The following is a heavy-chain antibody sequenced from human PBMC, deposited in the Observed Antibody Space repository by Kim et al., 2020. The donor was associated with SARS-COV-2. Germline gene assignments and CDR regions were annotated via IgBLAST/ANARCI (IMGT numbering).Heavy chain of an antibody. CDR2: ISAYNGNT. CDR3: ARAYYYDSSGLPDAFDI. V-gene: IGHV1-18*01. J-gene: IGHJ3*02. Sequence: ASVKVSCKASGYTFTSYGISWVRQAPGQGLEWMGWISAYNGNTNYAQKLQGRVTMTTDTSTSTAYMELRSLRSDDTAVYYCARAYYYDSSGLPDAFDIWGQGTMVTVSA. CDR1: GYTFTSYG. D-gene: IGHD3-22*01.